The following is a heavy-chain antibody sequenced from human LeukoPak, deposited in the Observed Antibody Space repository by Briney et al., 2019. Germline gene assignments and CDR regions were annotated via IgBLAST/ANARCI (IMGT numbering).Heavy chain of an antibody. D-gene: IGHD2-15*01. J-gene: IGHJ4*02. CDR1: GFTFSSYG. V-gene: IGHV3-30*02. Sequence: GGSLRLSCAASGFTFSSYGIHWVRQAPGKGLGWVAFIRYDGNIKYYADSVKGRFTISRDNSKNTLYLQMNSLRAEDTAVYYCAKVSGGSWGVFDYWGQGTLVTVSS. CDR2: IRYDGNIK. CDR3: AKVSGGSWGVFDY.